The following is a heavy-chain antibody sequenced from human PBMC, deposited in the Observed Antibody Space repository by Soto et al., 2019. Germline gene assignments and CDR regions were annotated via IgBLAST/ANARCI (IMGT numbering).Heavy chain of an antibody. V-gene: IGHV6-1*01. CDR2: TYYRSKWDY. CDR3: ARGEQYSGKIFDY. J-gene: IGHJ4*01. D-gene: IGHD1-26*01. CDR1: GDRLSSNSAG. Sequence: PSQTLSLTCPITGDRLSSNSAGWCWVRQSPSRGLVWLGRTYYRSKWDYEYAVSVRGRMTINPDTSKNQYSLQLNSVTPEDTAVYFCARGEQYSGKIFDYWGQGTLVTVAS.